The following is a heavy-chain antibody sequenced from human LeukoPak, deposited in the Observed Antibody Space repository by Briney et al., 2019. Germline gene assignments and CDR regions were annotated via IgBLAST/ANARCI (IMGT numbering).Heavy chain of an antibody. V-gene: IGHV3-23*01. CDR3: AKSQSLLSLGGPFDS. Sequence: GGSLRLSCAASGFIFSSYGMSWVRQAPGKGLEWVSGISGRGGATYSADSVKGRLTISRDNSKNTLYLHMNSLRAEDTAIYYCAKSQSLLSLGGPFDSWGQGTLVTVTS. CDR1: GFIFSSYG. J-gene: IGHJ4*02. CDR2: ISGRGGAT. D-gene: IGHD3-16*01.